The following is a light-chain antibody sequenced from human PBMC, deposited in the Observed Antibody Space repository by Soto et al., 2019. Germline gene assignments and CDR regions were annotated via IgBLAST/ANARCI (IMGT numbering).Light chain of an antibody. J-gene: IGLJ1*01. Sequence: QSALTQPPSASGSPGQSVTISCTGTSYDVGGYNFVSWYQQHPGKAPKLIIYEVNKRPSGVPDRFSGSKSGNTASLTVSGLQAEDEADYYCISYAGSKNVVGSGTKLTVL. V-gene: IGLV2-8*01. CDR3: ISYAGSKNV. CDR2: EVN. CDR1: SYDVGGYNF.